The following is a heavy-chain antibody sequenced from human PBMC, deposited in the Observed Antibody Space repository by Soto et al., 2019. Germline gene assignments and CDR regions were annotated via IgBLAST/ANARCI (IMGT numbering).Heavy chain of an antibody. CDR3: ARQKELSGTFDY. CDR2: IYYSGST. Sequence: SETLSLTCTVSGGSISSYYWSWIRQPPGKGLEWIGYIYYSGSTNYNPSLKSRVTISVDTSKNQFSLKLSSVTAADTAVYYCARQKELSGTFDYWGQGTLVTVSS. J-gene: IGHJ4*02. D-gene: IGHD1-1*01. CDR1: GGSISSYY. V-gene: IGHV4-59*08.